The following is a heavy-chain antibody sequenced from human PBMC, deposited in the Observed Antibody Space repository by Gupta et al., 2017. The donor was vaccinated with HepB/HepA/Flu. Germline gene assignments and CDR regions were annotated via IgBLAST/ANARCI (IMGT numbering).Heavy chain of an antibody. V-gene: IGHV4-31*03. CDR2: IYYSGST. CDR3: ARGSLIGYGDSTFRGTSPYYYGMDV. CDR1: GGSISSAGYS. Sequence: QVQLQESGPGLGKPSQTLSLTCTVSGGSISSAGYSWRSIRSHPGKGPEWMGYIYYSGSTYYNPSLKSRVTISVDTSKNQFSLKLSSVTAADTAVYYCARGSLIGYGDSTFRGTSPYYYGMDVWGQGTTVTVSS. J-gene: IGHJ6*02. D-gene: IGHD4-17*01.